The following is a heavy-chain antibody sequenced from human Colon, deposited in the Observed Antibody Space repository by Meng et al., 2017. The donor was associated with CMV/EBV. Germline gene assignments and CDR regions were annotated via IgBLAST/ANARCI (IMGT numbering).Heavy chain of an antibody. CDR1: GYTFNKYA. CDR3: AREGEDAYYNFDY. D-gene: IGHD3-10*01. V-gene: IGHV7-4-1*02. CDR2: INTNTGHP. Sequence: KASGYTFNKYAMNWVPQAPGQGLEWMGWINTNTGHPTYAQGFTGRFVFSFDTSVSTAYLQISSLKAEDTAVYFCAREGEDAYYNFDYWGQGTLVTVSS. J-gene: IGHJ4*02.